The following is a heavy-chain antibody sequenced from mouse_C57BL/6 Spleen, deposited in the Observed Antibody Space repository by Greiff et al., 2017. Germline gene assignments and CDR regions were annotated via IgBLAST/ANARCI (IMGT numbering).Heavy chain of an antibody. V-gene: IGHV5-17*01. D-gene: IGHD1-1*01. CDR1: GFTFSDYG. CDR2: ISSGSSTI. Sequence: EVQRVESGGGLVKPGGSLKLSCAASGFTFSDYGMHWVRQAPEKGLEWVAYISSGSSTIYYADTVKGRFTISRDNAKNTPFLHLTSLRSEDTAMXYCARSYGGSYDFDYWGQGTTLTVSS. J-gene: IGHJ2*01. CDR3: ARSYGGSYDFDY.